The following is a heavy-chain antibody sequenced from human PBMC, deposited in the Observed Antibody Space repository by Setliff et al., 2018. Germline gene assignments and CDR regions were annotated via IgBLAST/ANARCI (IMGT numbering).Heavy chain of an antibody. J-gene: IGHJ4*02. Sequence: ASVKVSCKASGHTFTSYHMHWVRQAPGQGLEWMGIVFHTGDNTIYAQMFQGRVTMTRDTPTSTVYMELSSLRSEDTAVYYCAREKPHTYNFDYWGQGTPVTVSS. CDR2: VFHTGDNT. D-gene: IGHD1-1*01. CDR3: AREKPHTYNFDY. V-gene: IGHV1-46*01. CDR1: GHTFTSYH.